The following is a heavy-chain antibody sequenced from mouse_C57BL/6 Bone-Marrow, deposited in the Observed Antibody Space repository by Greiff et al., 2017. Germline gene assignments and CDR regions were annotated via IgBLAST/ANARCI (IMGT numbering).Heavy chain of an antibody. Sequence: QVTLKVSGPGILQPSQTLSLTCSFSGFSLSTFGMGVGWIRQPSGKGLEWLAHIWWDDDKYYNPTLKSRLTISKDTSKNQVFLKIANVDTADTATYYCARIEPSHYYGSSYFDYWGQGTTLTVSS. V-gene: IGHV8-8*01. CDR1: GFSLSTFGMG. CDR2: IWWDDDK. CDR3: ARIEPSHYYGSSYFDY. D-gene: IGHD1-1*01. J-gene: IGHJ2*01.